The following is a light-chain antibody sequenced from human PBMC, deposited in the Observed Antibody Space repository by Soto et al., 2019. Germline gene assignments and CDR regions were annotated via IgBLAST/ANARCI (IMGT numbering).Light chain of an antibody. CDR1: PGISSY. CDR3: QQYYSYPIT. Sequence: AIRVTPSPSSLSASTGARVTITCRASPGISSYLAWYQQKPGKAPKLLIYAASTLQSGVPSRFSGSGPGTDSTLTISCLQSEDFATYYCQQYYSYPITFGQGTRLEIK. V-gene: IGKV1-8*01. CDR2: AAS. J-gene: IGKJ5*01.